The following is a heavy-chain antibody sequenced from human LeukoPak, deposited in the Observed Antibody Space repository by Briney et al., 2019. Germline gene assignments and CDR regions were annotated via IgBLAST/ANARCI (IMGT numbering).Heavy chain of an antibody. Sequence: GGSLRLSCSASGFPFIDYWMDWVRQAPGKGMEWVANINQDGIIQYYADSVRGRFIISRNNAKNSLYLQMYSLRAEDTAIYFCSRSLDYLGQGALVTVSS. CDR3: SRSLDY. J-gene: IGHJ4*02. V-gene: IGHV3-7*01. CDR2: INQDGIIQ. CDR1: GFPFIDYW.